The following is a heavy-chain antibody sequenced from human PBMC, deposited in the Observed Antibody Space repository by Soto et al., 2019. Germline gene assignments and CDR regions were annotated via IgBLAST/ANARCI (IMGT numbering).Heavy chain of an antibody. CDR3: AKVWGSGPYSSSFHYYYYMDV. CDR1: GFTFSSYG. D-gene: IGHD6-6*01. J-gene: IGHJ6*03. CDR2: ISYDGSNK. Sequence: GGSLRLSCAASGFTFSSYGMHWVRQAPGKGLEWVAVISYDGSNKYYADSVKGRFTISRDNSKNTLYLQMNSLRAEDTAVYYCAKVWGSGPYSSSFHYYYYMDVWGKGTTVTVSS. V-gene: IGHV3-30*18.